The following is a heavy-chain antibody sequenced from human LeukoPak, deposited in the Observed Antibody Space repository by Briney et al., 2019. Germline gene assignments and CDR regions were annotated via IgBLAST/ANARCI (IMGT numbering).Heavy chain of an antibody. D-gene: IGHD6-19*01. CDR2: IYYSGST. V-gene: IGHV4-39*01. J-gene: IGHJ4*02. CDR1: GGSISSSSYY. Sequence: SETLSLTCTVSGGSISSSSYYWGWIRQPPGKGLGWIGSIYYSGSTYYNPSLKSRVTISVDTSKNQFSLKLSSVTAADTAVYYCARRGSGWFFDYWGQGTLVTVSS. CDR3: ARRGSGWFFDY.